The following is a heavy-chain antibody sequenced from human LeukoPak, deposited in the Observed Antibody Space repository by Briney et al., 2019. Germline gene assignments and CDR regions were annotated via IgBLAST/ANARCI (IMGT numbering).Heavy chain of an antibody. J-gene: IGHJ4*02. CDR3: ARGERYCSGGSCYSDPSDY. CDR1: GGSISSYY. CDR2: IYYSGST. Sequence: SETLSLTCTVSGGSISSYYWSWIRQPPGKGLEWMGYIYYSGSTNYNPSLKSRVTISVDTSKNQFSLKLSSVTAADMAVYYCARGERYCSGGSCYSDPSDYWGQGTLVTVSS. V-gene: IGHV4-59*01. D-gene: IGHD2-15*01.